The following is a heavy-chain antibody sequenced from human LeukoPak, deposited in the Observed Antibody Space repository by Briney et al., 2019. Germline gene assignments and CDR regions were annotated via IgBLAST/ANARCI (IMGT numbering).Heavy chain of an antibody. CDR1: GFTFSSYV. CDR2: ISVGAEYI. D-gene: IGHD3-3*01. Sequence: VGSLRLSCAASGFTFSSYVMNWFRQAPGKGLEWVSTISVGAEYIFYADSVKGRFTISRDDSNNALYLQMHSLRAEDTALYYCASGPPFLKYFEYWGQRTLVTVSS. CDR3: ASGPPFLKYFEY. V-gene: IGHV3-23*01. J-gene: IGHJ4*02.